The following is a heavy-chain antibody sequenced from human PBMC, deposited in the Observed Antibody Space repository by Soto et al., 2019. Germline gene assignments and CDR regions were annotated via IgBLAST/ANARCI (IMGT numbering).Heavy chain of an antibody. D-gene: IGHD4-17*01. J-gene: IGHJ6*03. CDR3: AREARGDLYFRYYYYYYMDV. V-gene: IGHV4-34*01. Sequence: SETLSLTCAVYGGSFSGYYWSWIRQPPGKGLEWIGEINHSGSTNYNPSLKSRVTISVDTSKNQFSLKLSSVTAADTAVYYCAREARGDLYFRYYYYYYMDVWGKGTTVTVSS. CDR2: INHSGST. CDR1: GGSFSGYY.